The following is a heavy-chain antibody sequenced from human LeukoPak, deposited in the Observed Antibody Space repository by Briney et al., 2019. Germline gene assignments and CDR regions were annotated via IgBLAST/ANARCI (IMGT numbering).Heavy chain of an antibody. CDR2: INHSGST. D-gene: IGHD4-17*01. CDR3: ASHGDYDRNWFDP. Sequence: SETLSLTCAVYGGSFSGYYWSWIRQPPGKGLEWIGEINHSGSTNYNPSLKSRVTISVDTPKSQGSLKLSSVTAADTAVYYCASHGDYDRNWFDPWGQGTLVTVSS. CDR1: GGSFSGYY. J-gene: IGHJ5*02. V-gene: IGHV4-34*01.